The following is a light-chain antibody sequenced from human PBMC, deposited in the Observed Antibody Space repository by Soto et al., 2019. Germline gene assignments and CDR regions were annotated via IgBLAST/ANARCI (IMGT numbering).Light chain of an antibody. CDR1: QGVSRK. CDR2: GAS. J-gene: IGKJ5*01. CDR3: QQRSNWPPIP. V-gene: IGKV3-11*01. Sequence: DIVMSQSPATLSVAPGERVTFSCRASQGVSRKLAWYQHKPGQAPRLLISGASTGATGIPARFSGSGSGTDFTLTISSLEPEDFAVYYCQQRSNWPPIPFGQGTR.